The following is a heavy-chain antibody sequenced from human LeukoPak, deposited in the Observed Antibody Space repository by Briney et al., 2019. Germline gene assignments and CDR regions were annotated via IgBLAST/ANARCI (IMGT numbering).Heavy chain of an antibody. J-gene: IGHJ3*02. D-gene: IGHD3-22*01. CDR1: GGSFSGYY. CDR3: ARGKRGYYDAFDI. V-gene: IGHV4-34*01. CDR2: INHSGST. Sequence: KPSETLSLTSAVYGGSFSGYYWSWIRQPPGKGLEWIGEINHSGSTNYNPSLKSRVTISVDTSKNQFSLKLSSVTAADTAVYYCARGKRGYYDAFDIWGQGTMVTVSS.